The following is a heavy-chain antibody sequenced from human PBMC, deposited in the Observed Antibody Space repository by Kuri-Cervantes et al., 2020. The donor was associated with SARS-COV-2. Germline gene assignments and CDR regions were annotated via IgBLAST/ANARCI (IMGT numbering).Heavy chain of an antibody. CDR2: ISGSGTTM. V-gene: IGHV3-11*01. CDR3: ARDRATYGSGSYMDV. D-gene: IGHD3-10*01. CDR1: GFIFSDYY. Sequence: GGSLRLSCAASGFIFSDYYMSWIRQAPGKGLEWVSHISGSGTTMYYADSVKGRFTISRDNAKNSLFLQMNSLRAEDTAVYYCARDRATYGSGSYMDVWGKGTAVTVSS. J-gene: IGHJ6*03.